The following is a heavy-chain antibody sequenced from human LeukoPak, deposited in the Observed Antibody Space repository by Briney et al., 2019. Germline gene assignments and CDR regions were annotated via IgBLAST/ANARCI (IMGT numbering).Heavy chain of an antibody. J-gene: IGHJ4*02. D-gene: IGHD2-15*01. CDR2: ISNNGGYT. Sequence: GGSLRLSCAASGFTFSDYWMHWVRQAPGKGLEWVSAISNNGGYTYYADSVQGRFTISRDNSKSTLCLQMNSLRAEDTAVHYCAKQLGYCSDGSCYFPYWGQGTLVTVSS. V-gene: IGHV3-23*01. CDR1: GFTFSDYW. CDR3: AKQLGYCSDGSCYFPY.